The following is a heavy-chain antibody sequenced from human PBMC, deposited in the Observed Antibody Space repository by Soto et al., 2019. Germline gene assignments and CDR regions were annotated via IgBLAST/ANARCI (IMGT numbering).Heavy chain of an antibody. J-gene: IGHJ4*02. CDR2: INHSGST. CDR1: GGSFSGYY. CDR3: ARDGNWRLDY. V-gene: IGHV4-34*01. Sequence: PSETLSLTCAVYGGSFSGYYWSWIRQPPGKGLEWIGEINHSGSTNYNPSLKSRVTISVDTSKNQFSLHLTSMTAEDTAVYYCARDGNWRLDYWGQGALVTVSS. D-gene: IGHD1-1*01.